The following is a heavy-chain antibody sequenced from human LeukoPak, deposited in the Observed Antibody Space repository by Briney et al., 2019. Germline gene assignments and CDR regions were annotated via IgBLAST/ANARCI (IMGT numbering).Heavy chain of an antibody. V-gene: IGHV3-11*01. J-gene: IGHJ6*02. CDR2: ISSSGSTI. CDR1: GFTFSTYA. CDR3: ASPAVGYYYYYGMDV. Sequence: GGSLRLSCAASGFTFSTYAMSWIRQAPGKGLEWVSYISSSGSTIYYADSVKGRFTISRDNAKNSLYLQMNSLRAEDTAVYYCASPAVGYYYYYGMDVWGQGTTVTVSS.